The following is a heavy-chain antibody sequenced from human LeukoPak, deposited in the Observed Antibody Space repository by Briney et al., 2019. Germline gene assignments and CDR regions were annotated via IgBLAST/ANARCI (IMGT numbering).Heavy chain of an antibody. CDR2: IDYTGST. J-gene: IGHJ4*02. V-gene: IGHV4-59*01. CDR3: ARERRDSSGFTTHFDY. D-gene: IGHD3-22*01. Sequence: PSGTLSLTSLVSGAPISIYYSSWIRQPTAQGRGWSGYIDYTGSTNYNPSLKSRVTISVDTSKKQSSLKLSSVTAADTAVYYCARERRDSSGFTTHFDYWGQGTLVTVSS. CDR1: GAPISIYY.